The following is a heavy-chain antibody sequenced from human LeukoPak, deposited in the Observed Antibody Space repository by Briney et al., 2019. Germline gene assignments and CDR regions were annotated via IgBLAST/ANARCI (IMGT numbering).Heavy chain of an antibody. Sequence: PGGSLRLSCAASGFTVSSNYMSWVRQAPGKGLEWVSVIYSGGSTYYADSVKGRFTISRDDSKNTLYLQMDSLRAEDTAVYYCARAVVRYYFDYWGQGTLVTVSS. D-gene: IGHD3-22*01. CDR3: ARAVVRYYFDY. CDR2: IYSGGST. V-gene: IGHV3-53*01. CDR1: GFTVSSNY. J-gene: IGHJ4*02.